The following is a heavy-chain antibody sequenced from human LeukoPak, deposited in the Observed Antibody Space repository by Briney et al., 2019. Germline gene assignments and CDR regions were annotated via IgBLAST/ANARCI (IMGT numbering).Heavy chain of an antibody. CDR2: IKQDGSEK. CDR1: GFTFSSYW. J-gene: IGHJ6*02. Sequence: GGSLRLSCAASGFTFSSYWMSWVRQAPGKGLEWVANIKQDGSEKYYVDSVKGRFTISRDNAKNSLYLQMNSLRAEDTAVYYCARDSYYYGSGSYYHYYYYGMDVWGQGTTVTVSS. V-gene: IGHV3-7*01. D-gene: IGHD3-10*01. CDR3: ARDSYYYGSGSYYHYYYYGMDV.